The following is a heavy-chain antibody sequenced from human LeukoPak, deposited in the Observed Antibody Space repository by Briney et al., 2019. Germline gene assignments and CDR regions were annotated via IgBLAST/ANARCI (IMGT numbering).Heavy chain of an antibody. CDR1: RGTFSSYA. CDR2: IIPIFGTA. CDR3: AREGYSSSWYFDY. D-gene: IGHD6-13*01. V-gene: IGHV1-69*13. Sequence: ASVKVSCKASRGTFSSYAISWVRQAPGQGLEWMGGIIPIFGTANYAQKFQGRVTITADESTSTAYMELSSLRSEDTAVYYCAREGYSSSWYFDYWGQGTLVTVSS. J-gene: IGHJ4*02.